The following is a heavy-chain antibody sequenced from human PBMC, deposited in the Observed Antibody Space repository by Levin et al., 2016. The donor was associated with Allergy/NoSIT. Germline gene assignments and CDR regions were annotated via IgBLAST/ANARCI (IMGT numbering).Heavy chain of an antibody. J-gene: IGHJ4*02. V-gene: IGHV3-66*01. Sequence: ETLSLTCTASGFTVSNNYMSWVRQAPGKGLEWISLLYSGGSTYYADSVKGRFTISRDNSKNTLYLQMNSLRAEDTAVYYCARDSSGMHYYFDSWGQGTLVTVSS. D-gene: IGHD3-22*01. CDR2: LYSGGST. CDR3: ARDSSGMHYYFDS. CDR1: GFTVSNNY.